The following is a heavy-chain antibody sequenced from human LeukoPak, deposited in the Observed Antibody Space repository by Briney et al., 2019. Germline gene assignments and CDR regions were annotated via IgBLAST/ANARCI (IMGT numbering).Heavy chain of an antibody. CDR3: ASPPRPHYDFWSGPFDP. Sequence: ASVKVSCKASGYTFTSYDINWVRQATGQGLEWMGWMNPNSGNTGYAQKFQGRVTITRNTSISTAYMELSSLRSEDTAVYYCASPPRPHYDFWSGPFDPWGQGTLVTVSS. CDR1: GYTFTSYD. V-gene: IGHV1-8*03. CDR2: MNPNSGNT. J-gene: IGHJ5*02. D-gene: IGHD3-3*01.